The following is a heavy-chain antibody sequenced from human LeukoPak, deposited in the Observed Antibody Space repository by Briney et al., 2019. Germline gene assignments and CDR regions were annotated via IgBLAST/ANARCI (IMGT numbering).Heavy chain of an antibody. CDR3: ARDWCSSTSCCTGNEGWFDP. D-gene: IGHD2-2*02. Sequence: GGSLRLSCAASGFTFSSYSMNWVRQAPGKGLEWVSSISSSSSYINYADSVKGRFTISRDNAKNSLYLQMNSLRAEDTAVYYCARDWCSSTSCCTGNEGWFDPWGQGTLVTVSS. CDR1: GFTFSSYS. CDR2: ISSSSSYI. V-gene: IGHV3-21*01. J-gene: IGHJ5*02.